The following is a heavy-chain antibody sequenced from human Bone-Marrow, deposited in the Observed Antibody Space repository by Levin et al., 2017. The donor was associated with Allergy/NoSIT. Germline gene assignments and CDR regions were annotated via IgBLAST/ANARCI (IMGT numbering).Heavy chain of an antibody. J-gene: IGHJ4*02. CDR2: ITSNGGSK. V-gene: IGHV3-11*01. D-gene: IGHD2-15*01. CDR3: VVALDY. Sequence: PGGSLRLSYAASGFTFSDYYMSWMRQAPGKGLEWVSYITSNGGSKYYADSVKGRFTISRDNAKNSLSLQMNSLRAEDTAVYYCVVALDYWGQGTLVTVSS. CDR1: GFTFSDYY.